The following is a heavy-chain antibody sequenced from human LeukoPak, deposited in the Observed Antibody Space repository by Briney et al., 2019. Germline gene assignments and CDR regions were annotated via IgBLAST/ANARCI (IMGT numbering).Heavy chain of an antibody. CDR3: ARHDYSNPGGGMDV. Sequence: SETLSLTCTVSGGSISSSSYNWGWVRQPPGKGLEWIGSIFYSGSTYYNPSLKSRVTISVDTSKNQFSLTLSSVTAADTAVYYCARHDYSNPGGGMDVWGQGTTVTVSS. CDR2: IFYSGST. CDR1: GGSISSSSYN. J-gene: IGHJ6*02. D-gene: IGHD4-11*01. V-gene: IGHV4-39*01.